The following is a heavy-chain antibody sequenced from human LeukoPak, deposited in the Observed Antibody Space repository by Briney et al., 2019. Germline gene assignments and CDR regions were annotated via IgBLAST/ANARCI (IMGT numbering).Heavy chain of an antibody. Sequence: GGSLRLSCAASGFTFSSYSMNWVRQAPGKGLEWVSYISSSGTTTYYADSVKGRFTISRDNAKNSLYLQMNSLRAEDTAVYYCARDVPGDCWGQGTLVTVSS. V-gene: IGHV3-48*04. J-gene: IGHJ4*02. CDR2: ISSSGTTT. CDR1: GFTFSSYS. CDR3: ARDVPGDC.